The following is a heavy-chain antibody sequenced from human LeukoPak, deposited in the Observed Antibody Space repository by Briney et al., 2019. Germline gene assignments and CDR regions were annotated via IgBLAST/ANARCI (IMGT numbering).Heavy chain of an antibody. D-gene: IGHD6-13*01. V-gene: IGHV4-59*01. CDR2: IYHSGST. CDR1: GGSISSYY. CDR3: ARTGSYSSSWPFDY. J-gene: IGHJ4*02. Sequence: SETLSLTCTVSGGSISSYYWSWIRQPPGKGLEWIGYIYHSGSTNYNPSLKSRVTISVDTSKNQFSLKLSSVTAADTAVYYCARTGSYSSSWPFDYWGQGTLVTVSS.